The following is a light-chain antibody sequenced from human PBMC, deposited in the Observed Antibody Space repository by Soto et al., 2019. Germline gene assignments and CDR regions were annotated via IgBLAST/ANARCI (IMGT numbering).Light chain of an antibody. CDR3: HQYTNTNEPCM. J-gene: IGKJ1*01. Sequence: GDRVTITCRASQTITTWMAWYQQKPGKAPKLLVYDASTLQSGVATRFSGSGSGTDFTLIISGLQPEDSATYYCHQYTNTNEPCMFGHWSKVEI. CDR1: QTITTW. V-gene: IGKV1-5*01. CDR2: DAS.